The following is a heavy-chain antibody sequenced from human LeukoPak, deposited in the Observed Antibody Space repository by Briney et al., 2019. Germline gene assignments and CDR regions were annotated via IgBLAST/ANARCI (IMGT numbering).Heavy chain of an antibody. CDR3: ARDRLEVLDYYFDY. CDR2: IYYSGST. J-gene: IGHJ4*02. V-gene: IGHV4-59*02. Sequence: SETLSLTCTVSGGSVTSYYWSWIRQPPGKGLEWIGYIYYSGSTNYSPSLQSRVTIPLDMSKNQFSLQLRSVTAADTAVYYCARDRLEVLDYYFDYWGQGTLVTVSS. D-gene: IGHD1-1*01. CDR1: GGSVTSYY.